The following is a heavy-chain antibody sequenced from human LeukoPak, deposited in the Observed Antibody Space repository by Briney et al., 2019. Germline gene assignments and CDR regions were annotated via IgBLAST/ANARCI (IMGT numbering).Heavy chain of an antibody. CDR1: GFTVSSNY. CDR3: AGWPSSSWYKVAAFGI. CDR2: IYSGGTT. J-gene: IGHJ3*02. D-gene: IGHD6-13*01. V-gene: IGHV3-53*01. Sequence: QTGGSLRLSCEASGFTVSSNYMSWVRQAPGKGLEWVSVIYSGGTTYYADSAKGRFTISRDNSKNTLYLQMNSLRAEDTAVYYCAGWPSSSWYKVAAFGIWGQGTMVTVSS.